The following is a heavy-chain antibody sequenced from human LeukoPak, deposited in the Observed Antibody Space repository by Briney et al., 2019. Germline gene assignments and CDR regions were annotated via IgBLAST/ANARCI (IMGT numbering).Heavy chain of an antibody. Sequence: SETLSLTCTVSGASISNSSFYWGWIRQPPGKGLEWIGSIYYGGGAYYNPSLKRRHTISVDTSKNQFFLNLSSVTAADTALYYCAKYYTWSRSFARWGQGTLVTVSS. V-gene: IGHV4-39*01. CDR3: AKYYTWSRSFAR. CDR2: IYYGGGA. J-gene: IGHJ4*02. D-gene: IGHD2-2*02. CDR1: GASISNSSFY.